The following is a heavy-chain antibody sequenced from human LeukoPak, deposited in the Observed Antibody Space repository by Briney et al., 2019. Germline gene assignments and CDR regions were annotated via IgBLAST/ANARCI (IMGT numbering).Heavy chain of an antibody. Sequence: GGSLRLSCAASGFTLSSYAMSWVRQAPGKGLAWVSANSGSGGSTYYADSVKGRFTISRDNPKNSQYLQMNRLRVEDTAVYYCARVGLDRRGYSGYEAFDYWGQGTLVTVSS. D-gene: IGHD5-12*01. V-gene: IGHV3-23*01. J-gene: IGHJ4*02. CDR3: ARVGLDRRGYSGYEAFDY. CDR2: NSGSGGST. CDR1: GFTLSSYA.